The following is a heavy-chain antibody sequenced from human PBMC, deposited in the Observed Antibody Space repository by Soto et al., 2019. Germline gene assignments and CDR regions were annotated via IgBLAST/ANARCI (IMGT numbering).Heavy chain of an antibody. CDR3: ATSYGNAWYTD. V-gene: IGHV4-31*03. D-gene: IGHD6-13*01. J-gene: IGHJ4*02. CDR2: IYYSGST. CDR1: GGSISSGGYY. Sequence: SETLSLTCTVSGGSISSGGYYWSWIRQHPGKGLEWIGYIYYSGSTYYNPSLKSRVTISVDTSKNQFSLKLSSVTVADTAVYYCATSYGNAWYTDWGQGTQVIVSS.